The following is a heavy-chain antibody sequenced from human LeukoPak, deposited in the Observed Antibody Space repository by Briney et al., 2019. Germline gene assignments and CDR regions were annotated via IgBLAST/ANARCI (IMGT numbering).Heavy chain of an antibody. V-gene: IGHV4-59*01. CDR2: IYYSGST. D-gene: IGHD2-2*01. J-gene: IGHJ4*02. Sequence: SETLSLTCTVSGGSISSYYWSWIRQPPGKGLEWIGYIYYSGSTYHNPSLKSRVTISVDTSKTQFSLKLSSVTAADTAVYYCARRYCSSTSCSYDYWGQGTLVIVSS. CDR1: GGSISSYY. CDR3: ARRYCSSTSCSYDY.